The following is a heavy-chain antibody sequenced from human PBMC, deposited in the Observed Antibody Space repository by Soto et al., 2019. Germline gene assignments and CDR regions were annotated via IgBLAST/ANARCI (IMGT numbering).Heavy chain of an antibody. CDR1: GGSISSGGYY. V-gene: IGHV4-31*03. D-gene: IGHD2-2*01. CDR2: IYYSGST. J-gene: IGHJ5*02. CDR3: ARDSSLNWFDP. Sequence: LSLTCTVSGGSISSGGYYWSWIRQHPGKGLEWIGYIYYSGSTYYNPSLKSRVTISVDTSKNQFSLKLSSVTAADTAVYYCARDSSLNWFDPWGQGTLVTVSS.